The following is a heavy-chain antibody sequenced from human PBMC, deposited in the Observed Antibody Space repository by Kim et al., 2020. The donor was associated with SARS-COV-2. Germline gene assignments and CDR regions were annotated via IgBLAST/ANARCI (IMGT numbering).Heavy chain of an antibody. D-gene: IGHD5-12*01. V-gene: IGHV1-18*01. CDR3: ARSPRNGWLQRTIGYYYYYMDV. J-gene: IGHJ6*03. Sequence: ASVKVSCKASGYTFTSYGISWVRQAPGQGLEWMGWISAYNGNTNYAQKLQGRVTMTTDTSTSTAYMELRSLRSDDTAVYYCARSPRNGWLQRTIGYYYYYMDVWGKGTTVTVSS. CDR2: ISAYNGNT. CDR1: GYTFTSYG.